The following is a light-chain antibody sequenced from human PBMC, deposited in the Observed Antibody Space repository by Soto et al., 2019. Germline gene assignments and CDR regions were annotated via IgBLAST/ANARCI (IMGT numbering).Light chain of an antibody. V-gene: IGLV2-8*01. CDR1: SSDVGVYNY. Sequence: QSVLTQPPSASGSPGQSVTISCTGTSSDVGVYNYVSWYQQHPGKAPKLMIYEVSKRPSGVPDRFSGSKSGNTASLTVSGLQAEDEADYYCNPDAGSSNWVFGGGTKVTLL. J-gene: IGLJ3*02. CDR2: EVS. CDR3: NPDAGSSNWV.